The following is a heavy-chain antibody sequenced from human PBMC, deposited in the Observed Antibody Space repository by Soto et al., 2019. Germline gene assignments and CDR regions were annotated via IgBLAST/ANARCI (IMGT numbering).Heavy chain of an antibody. CDR1: GFTFSSYW. V-gene: IGHV3-7*01. CDR3: ARGNYGSGSYYNPWYYYGMDV. Sequence: QSGGSLRLSCAASGFTFSSYWMIWVRQAPGKGLEWVANIKQDGSEKYYVDSVKGRFTISRDNAKNSLYLKMNSQRAEDTAVYYCARGNYGSGSYYNPWYYYGMDVWGQGTTVTVSS. CDR2: IKQDGSEK. D-gene: IGHD3-10*01. J-gene: IGHJ6*02.